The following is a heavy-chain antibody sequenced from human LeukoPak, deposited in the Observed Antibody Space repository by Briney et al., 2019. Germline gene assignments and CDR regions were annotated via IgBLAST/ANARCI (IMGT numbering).Heavy chain of an antibody. V-gene: IGHV3-7*01. D-gene: IGHD1-14*01. CDR1: GFTFSSRDW. CDR2: IKQDGSEK. J-gene: IGHJ6*03. CDR3: PRVPPPGPEIFLNSYYSMDT. Sequence: GGSLRLSCVASGFTFSSRDWMTWVRQAPGKGLGWVANIKQDGSEKNYVDSVKGRFTISRDNAKNSVDLQMNSLRVEDTAVYYWPRVPPPGPEIFLNSYYSMDTGAKGPRVTIS.